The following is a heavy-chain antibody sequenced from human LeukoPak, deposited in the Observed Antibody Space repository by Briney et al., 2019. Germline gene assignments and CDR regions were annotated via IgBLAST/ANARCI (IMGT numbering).Heavy chain of an antibody. D-gene: IGHD6-13*01. CDR2: IYYSGST. CDR1: GGSISSYY. J-gene: IGHJ6*03. V-gene: IGHV4-59*01. Sequence: SETLSLTCTVSGGSISSYYWSWIRQPPGKGLEWIGYIYYSGSTNYNPSLKSRVTISVDTSKNQFSLKLSSVTAADTAVYYCARVGSSSWSALPYYYYYMDVWGKGTTVTVSS. CDR3: ARVGSSSWSALPYYYYYMDV.